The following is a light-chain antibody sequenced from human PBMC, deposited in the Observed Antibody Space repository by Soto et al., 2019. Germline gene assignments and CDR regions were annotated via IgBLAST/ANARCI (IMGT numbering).Light chain of an antibody. J-gene: IGLJ1*01. CDR2: ETS. CDR1: SSDFGSYKF. CDR3: FSFKSTNTHV. Sequence: SVLTQPASVSGSPGQSVTISCTGTSSDFGSYKFVSWYQHHPGKVPKVIIYETSKRPSGVSDRFSGSKSGNTASLTISGLQAEDEADYYCFSFKSTNTHVFGSGTKVTVL. V-gene: IGLV2-23*01.